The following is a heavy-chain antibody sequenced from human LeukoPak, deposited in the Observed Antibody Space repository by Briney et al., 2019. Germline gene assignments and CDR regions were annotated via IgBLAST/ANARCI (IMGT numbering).Heavy chain of an antibody. D-gene: IGHD3-3*01. Sequence: GGSLRLSCAASGFTFSSYAMSWVRQAPGKGLEWVSAISGSGGSTYYADSVKGRFTISRDNSKNTLYLQMNSLRAEDTTVYYCAKDTYYDFWSGYQFDYWGQGTLVTVSS. J-gene: IGHJ4*02. V-gene: IGHV3-23*01. CDR3: AKDTYYDFWSGYQFDY. CDR1: GFTFSSYA. CDR2: ISGSGGST.